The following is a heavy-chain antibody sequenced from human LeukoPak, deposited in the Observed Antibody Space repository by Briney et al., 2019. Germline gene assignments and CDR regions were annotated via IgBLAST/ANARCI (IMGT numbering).Heavy chain of an antibody. CDR1: GFTFSSYW. CDR3: ASLWYPMIRGVIITPFFDY. Sequence: PGGSLRLSCAASGFTFSSYWMSWVRQAPGKGLEWVANIKQDGSEKDYVDSVKGRFTISRDNAKNSLYQQMNSLRAEDTAVYYCASLWYPMIRGVIITPFFDYWGQGTLVTVSS. V-gene: IGHV3-7*01. CDR2: IKQDGSEK. D-gene: IGHD3-10*01. J-gene: IGHJ4*02.